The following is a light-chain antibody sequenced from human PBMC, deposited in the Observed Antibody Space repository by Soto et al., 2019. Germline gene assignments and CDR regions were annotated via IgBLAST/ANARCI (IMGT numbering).Light chain of an antibody. CDR1: QSVSSSY. J-gene: IGKJ2*01. CDR2: CAS. CDR3: QQYGSSPMYT. Sequence: EIVLTQSPGTLSLSPGERATLSCRASQSVSSSYLAWYQQKPGQAPRLLIYCASSRATGIPDRFSGSGSGRDVTLTISRLEPEDVSVDYCQQYGSSPMYTFGQGTKLEIK. V-gene: IGKV3-20*01.